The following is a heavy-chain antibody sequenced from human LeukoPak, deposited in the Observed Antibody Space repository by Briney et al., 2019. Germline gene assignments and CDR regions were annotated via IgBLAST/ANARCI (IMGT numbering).Heavy chain of an antibody. CDR3: ARIATTLRYFDWLPINSLLPGWFDP. Sequence: ASVKVSCKASGYTFTSYDINWVRQAPGQGLEWMGWMNPNSGNTGYAQKFQDRVTMTRNTSISTAYMELSSLRSEDTAVYYCARIATTLRYFDWLPINSLLPGWFDPWGQGTLVTVSS. V-gene: IGHV1-8*01. D-gene: IGHD3-9*01. J-gene: IGHJ5*02. CDR1: GYTFTSYD. CDR2: MNPNSGNT.